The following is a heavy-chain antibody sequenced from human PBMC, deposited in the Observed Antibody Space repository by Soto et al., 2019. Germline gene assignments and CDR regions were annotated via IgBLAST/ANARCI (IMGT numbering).Heavy chain of an antibody. Sequence: SETLSLTCTVSGGSISSGGYYWSWIRQHPGKGLEWIGYIYYSGSTYYNPSLKSRVTISVDTSKNQFSLKLSSVTAADTAVYYCARRMYCSGGSCFTLGYFDYWGQGTLVTVSS. CDR1: GGSISSGGYY. CDR3: ARRMYCSGGSCFTLGYFDY. J-gene: IGHJ4*02. CDR2: IYYSGST. V-gene: IGHV4-31*03. D-gene: IGHD2-15*01.